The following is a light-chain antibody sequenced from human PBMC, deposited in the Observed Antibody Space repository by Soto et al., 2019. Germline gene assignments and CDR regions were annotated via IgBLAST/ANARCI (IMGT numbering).Light chain of an antibody. V-gene: IGLV2-14*01. J-gene: IGLJ1*01. CDR1: SSDVGGYNY. CDR2: DVS. CDR3: SSYTSSSTLYV. Sequence: LTQPASVSGSPGQSITISCSGTSSDVGGYNYVSWYQQHPGKAPKLMIYDVSNRPSGVSNRFSGSKSGNTASLTISGLQAEDEADYYCSSYTSSSTLYVFGTGTKVTVL.